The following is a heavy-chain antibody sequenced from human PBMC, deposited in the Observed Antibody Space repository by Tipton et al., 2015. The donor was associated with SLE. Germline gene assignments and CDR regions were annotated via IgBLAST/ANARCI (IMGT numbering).Heavy chain of an antibody. CDR1: GDSMSSGGYY. CDR3: AGEYCGSGECFVDH. V-gene: IGHV4-31*03. Sequence: TLSLTCTVSGDSMSSGGYYWSWIRHHPGKGLEWIGYIYYSGNTFYNPSLKSRITISIDTSKNQFSLRVNSVTAADTAIYYCAGEYCGSGECFVDHWGQGTLVTVSS. D-gene: IGHD2-21*01. CDR2: IYYSGNT. J-gene: IGHJ4*02.